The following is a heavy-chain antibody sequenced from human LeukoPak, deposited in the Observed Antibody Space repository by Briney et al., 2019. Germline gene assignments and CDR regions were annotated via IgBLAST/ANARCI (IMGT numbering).Heavy chain of an antibody. Sequence: SETLSLTCSVSGDSISRYYWDWIRQPAGKALEWIGRIYTSGNTNYSPSLKSRVTMSVDTPKNQFSLKLSSVTAADTAVYYCARGSREMATIFDYWGQGTLVTVSS. CDR1: GDSISRYY. CDR2: IYTSGNT. V-gene: IGHV4-4*07. J-gene: IGHJ4*02. D-gene: IGHD5-24*01. CDR3: ARGSREMATIFDY.